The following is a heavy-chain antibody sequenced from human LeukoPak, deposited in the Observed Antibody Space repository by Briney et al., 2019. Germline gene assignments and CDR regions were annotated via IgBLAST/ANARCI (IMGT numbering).Heavy chain of an antibody. D-gene: IGHD3-16*01. J-gene: IGHJ5*02. CDR1: GFTLSTYW. V-gene: IGHV3-74*01. CDR3: ARALFLGDWFDP. CDR2: INSDGSST. Sequence: GGSLRLSCAAWGFTLSTYWMHWLRQARGKGLVWVSRINSDGSSTSYADSGKGRFTISRDNAKSTLYLQMNSLRAEDTAVYYCARALFLGDWFDPWGQGTLVTVSS.